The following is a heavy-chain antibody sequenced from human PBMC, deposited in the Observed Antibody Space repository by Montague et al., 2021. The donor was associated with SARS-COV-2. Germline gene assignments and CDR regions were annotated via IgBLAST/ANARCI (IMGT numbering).Heavy chain of an antibody. CDR3: ARGAPTITMIVVVVTGAGWYFDL. Sequence: SETLSLTCAVHGGSFSDYYWSWIRQAPGKGLEWIGEINHSGSTNYNPSLKSRATISVDTSKNQISLKLSSVTAADTAVYYCARGAPTITMIVVVVTGAGWYFDLWGRGTLVSVSA. CDR1: GGSFSDYY. CDR2: INHSGST. J-gene: IGHJ2*01. V-gene: IGHV4-34*01. D-gene: IGHD3-22*01.